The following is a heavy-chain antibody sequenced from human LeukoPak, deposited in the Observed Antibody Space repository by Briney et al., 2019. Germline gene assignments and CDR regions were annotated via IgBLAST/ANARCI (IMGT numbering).Heavy chain of an antibody. J-gene: IGHJ5*02. V-gene: IGHV4-31*03. CDR1: GGSISSGGYY. D-gene: IGHD2-21*02. CDR2: IYYSGST. Sequence: TPSETLSLTCTVSGGSISSGGYYWSWIRQHPGKGLEWIGYIYYSGSTYYNPSLKSRVTISVDTSKNQFSLKLSSVTAADTAVYYCARSTARYCGGDCHNWFDPWGQGTLVTVSS. CDR3: ARSTARYCGGDCHNWFDP.